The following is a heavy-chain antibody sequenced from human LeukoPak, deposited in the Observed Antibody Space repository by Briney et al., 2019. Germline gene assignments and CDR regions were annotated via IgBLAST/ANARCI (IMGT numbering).Heavy chain of an antibody. J-gene: IGHJ3*02. CDR2: IYYSGST. CDR1: GGSISRYY. CDR3: ARPGVGSGRYGAFDI. Sequence: PSETLSLTCTVSGGSISRYYWSWIRQPPGKGLEWIEYIYYSGSTDYNPSLKSRVTISVDTSKNQISLKLSSVTAADTAVYYCARPGVGSGRYGAFDIWGQGTMVTVSS. D-gene: IGHD5-18*01. V-gene: IGHV4-59*08.